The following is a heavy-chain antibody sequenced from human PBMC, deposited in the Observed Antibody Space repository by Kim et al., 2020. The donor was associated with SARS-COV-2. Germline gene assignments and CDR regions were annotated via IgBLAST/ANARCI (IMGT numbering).Heavy chain of an antibody. CDR1: GFTFSSYA. V-gene: IGHV3-23*01. D-gene: IGHD3-22*01. CDR3: AKAQSYYFDSSGYQGY. CDR2: ISGSGGST. J-gene: IGHJ4*02. Sequence: GGSLRLSCAASGFTFSSYAMSWVRQAPGKGLEWVSAISGSGGSTYYADSVKGRFTISRDNSKNTLYLQMNSLRAEDTAVYYCAKAQSYYFDSSGYQGYWGQGTLVTVSS.